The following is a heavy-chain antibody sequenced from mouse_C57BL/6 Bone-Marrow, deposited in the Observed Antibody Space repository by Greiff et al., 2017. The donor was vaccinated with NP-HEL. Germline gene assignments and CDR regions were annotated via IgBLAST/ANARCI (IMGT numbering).Heavy chain of an antibody. CDR2: IRNKANGYTT. D-gene: IGHD2-12*01. V-gene: IGHV7-3*01. CDR3: ARYTLYYSGFYYFDY. CDR1: GFTFTDYY. Sequence: EVKVVESGGGLVQPGGSLSLSCAASGFTFTDYYMSWVRQPPGKALEWLGFIRNKANGYTTEYSASVKGRFTISRDNSQSILYLQMNALRAEDSATYYCARYTLYYSGFYYFDYWGQGTTLTVSS. J-gene: IGHJ2*01.